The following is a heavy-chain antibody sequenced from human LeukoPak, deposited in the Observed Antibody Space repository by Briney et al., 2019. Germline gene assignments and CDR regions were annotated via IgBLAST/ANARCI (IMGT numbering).Heavy chain of an antibody. CDR1: GYTFTSYG. Sequence: ASVKVSCKASGYTFTSYGISWVRQAPGQGLEWMGWISAYNGNTNYAQKLQGRVTMTTDTSTSTAYMELSSLRSEDTAVYYCARAQGGVAALSGYFDYWGQGTLVTVSS. CDR2: ISAYNGNT. V-gene: IGHV1-18*01. D-gene: IGHD2-15*01. J-gene: IGHJ4*02. CDR3: ARAQGGVAALSGYFDY.